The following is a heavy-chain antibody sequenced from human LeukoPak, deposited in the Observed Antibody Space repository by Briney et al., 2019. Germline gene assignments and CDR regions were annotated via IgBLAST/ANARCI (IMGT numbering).Heavy chain of an antibody. D-gene: IGHD3-9*01. CDR1: GGTFSSYA. CDR3: ARAYDILTGYYNFDY. J-gene: IGHJ4*02. CDR2: IIPIFGTA. V-gene: IGHV1-69*13. Sequence: ALVKVSCKASGGTFSSYAISWVRQAPGQGLEWMGGIIPIFGTANYAQKFQGRVTITADESTSTAYMELSSLRSEDTAVYYCARAYDILTGYYNFDYWGQGTLVTVSS.